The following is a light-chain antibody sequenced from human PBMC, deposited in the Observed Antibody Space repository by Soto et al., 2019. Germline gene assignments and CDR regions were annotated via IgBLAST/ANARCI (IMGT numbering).Light chain of an antibody. CDR2: EVS. CDR3: SSYTTSSSRV. CDR1: SSDVGGYHS. V-gene: IGLV2-14*01. Sequence: QSALTQPASVSGSPGQSITISCTGTSSDVGGYHSVSWYQQHPGIAPKLMIYEVSNRPSGVSNRFSGSKSGNTASLTISGLQAEDEADDYCSSYTTSSSRVFGGGTQLTVL. J-gene: IGLJ2*01.